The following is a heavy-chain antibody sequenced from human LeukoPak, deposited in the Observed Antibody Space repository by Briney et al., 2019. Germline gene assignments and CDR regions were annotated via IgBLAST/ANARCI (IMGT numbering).Heavy chain of an antibody. J-gene: IGHJ2*01. CDR1: GGSISSGSYY. CDR2: IYTSGST. V-gene: IGHV4-61*02. D-gene: IGHD6-13*01. CDR3: ASLYSNSWKYWYFDL. Sequence: SQTLSLTCTVSGGSISSGSYYWSWIRQPAGRGLEWIGRIYTSGSTNYNPSLKSRVTISVDTSKNQFSLKLSSVTAADTAVYYCASLYSNSWKYWYFDLWGRGTLVTVSS.